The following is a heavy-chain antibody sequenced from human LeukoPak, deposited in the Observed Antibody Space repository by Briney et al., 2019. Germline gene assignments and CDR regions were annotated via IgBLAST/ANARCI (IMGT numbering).Heavy chain of an antibody. J-gene: IGHJ4*02. D-gene: IGHD2-21*02. CDR3: ARRGDGKRFDY. CDR1: GFTFSNHG. Sequence: PGGSLRLSCAASGFTFSNHGMHWVRQAPGKGLEWVAVIWYDGSNQYYADSVKGRFTISRDNSKNMVYLQMNSLRAEDTATYYCARRGDGKRFDYWGQGTLVTVSS. CDR2: IWYDGSNQ. V-gene: IGHV3-33*01.